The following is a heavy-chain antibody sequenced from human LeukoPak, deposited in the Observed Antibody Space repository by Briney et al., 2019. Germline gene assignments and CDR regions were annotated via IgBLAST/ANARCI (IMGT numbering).Heavy chain of an antibody. V-gene: IGHV4-38-2*02. Sequence: KASETLSLTCTVSGYSISSGYYWGWIRQPPGKGLEWIGSIYHSGSTYYNPSLKSRVTISVDTSKNQFSLKLSSVTAADTAVYYCARLLAGTLYYFDYWGQGTLVTVSS. CDR1: GYSISSGYY. CDR2: IYHSGST. CDR3: ARLLAGTLYYFDY. J-gene: IGHJ4*02. D-gene: IGHD3-10*01.